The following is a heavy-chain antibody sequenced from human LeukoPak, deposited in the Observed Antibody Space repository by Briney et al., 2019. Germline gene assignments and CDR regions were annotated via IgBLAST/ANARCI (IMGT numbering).Heavy chain of an antibody. CDR1: GGSFSGYY. J-gene: IGHJ4*02. Sequence: PSETLSLTCAVYGGSFSGYYWSWIRQPPGKGLEWIGEINHSGSTNYNPSLKSRVTISVDTSKSQFSLKLSSVTAADTAVYYCARDAVVYDSSGFDYWGQGTLVTVSS. D-gene: IGHD3-22*01. V-gene: IGHV4-34*01. CDR3: ARDAVVYDSSGFDY. CDR2: INHSGST.